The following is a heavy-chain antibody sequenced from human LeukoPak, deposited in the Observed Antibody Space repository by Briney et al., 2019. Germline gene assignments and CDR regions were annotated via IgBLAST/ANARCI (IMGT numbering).Heavy chain of an antibody. J-gene: IGHJ4*02. V-gene: IGHV1-46*04. D-gene: IGHD5-18*01. CDR3: AREEPRSYTFDY. Sequence: GASVTVSCKASGFTFTDYFIHWVRQAPGQGLEYVGVMYLTTDTSWSAQTLRHRLTMTGDTSTDTVYMELSSLTSEDTAIYYCAREEPRSYTFDYWGQGTLVAVSS. CDR2: MYLTTDTS. CDR1: GFTFTDYF.